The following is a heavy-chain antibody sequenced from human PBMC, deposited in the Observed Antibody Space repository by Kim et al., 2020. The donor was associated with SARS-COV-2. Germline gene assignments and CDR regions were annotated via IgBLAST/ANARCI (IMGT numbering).Heavy chain of an antibody. CDR1: GGSISSSSYY. CDR2: IYYSGST. CDR3: ARHHPSGWYYYFDY. Sequence: SETLSLTCTVSGGSISSSSYYWGWIRQPPGKGLEWIGSIYYSGSTYYNPSLKSRVTISVDTSKNQFSLKLSSVTAADTAVYYCARHHPSGWYYYFDYWGQGTLVTVSS. D-gene: IGHD6-19*01. J-gene: IGHJ4*02. V-gene: IGHV4-39*01.